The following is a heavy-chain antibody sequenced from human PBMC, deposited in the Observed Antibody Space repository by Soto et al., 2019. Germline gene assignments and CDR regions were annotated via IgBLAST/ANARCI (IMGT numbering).Heavy chain of an antibody. CDR2: IYYSGST. D-gene: IGHD2-21*02. V-gene: IGHV4-31*03. J-gene: IGHJ4*02. CDR3: ARDVDYCGGDCYVLDY. Sequence: QVQLQESGPGLVKPSQTLSLTCTVSGGSISSGGYYWSWIRQHPGKGRRGIGYIYYSGSTYYNPSLKSRVTISVDTSKNQFSLKLSSVTAADTAVYYCARDVDYCGGDCYVLDYWGQGTLVTVSS. CDR1: GGSISSGGYY.